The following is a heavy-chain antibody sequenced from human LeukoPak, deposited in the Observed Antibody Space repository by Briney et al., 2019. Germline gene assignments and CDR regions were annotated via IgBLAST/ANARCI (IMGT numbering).Heavy chain of an antibody. V-gene: IGHV3-30-3*01. CDR1: GFTFSSYA. CDR2: ISYDGSNK. CDR3: ARERGGRLRLGELSLSCWFDP. Sequence: GGSLRLSCAASGFTFSSYAMHWVRQAPGKGLEWVAVISYDGSNKYYADSVKGRFTISRDNSKNTLYLQMNSLRAEDTAVYYCARERGGRLRLGELSLSCWFDPWGQGTLVTVSS. D-gene: IGHD3-16*02. J-gene: IGHJ5*02.